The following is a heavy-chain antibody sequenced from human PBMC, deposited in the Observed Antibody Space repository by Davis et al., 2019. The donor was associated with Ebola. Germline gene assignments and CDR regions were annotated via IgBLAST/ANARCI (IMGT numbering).Heavy chain of an antibody. CDR2: IHSDAVTV. CDR1: GFTFSTYT. J-gene: IGHJ4*02. D-gene: IGHD6-13*01. V-gene: IGHV3-48*02. Sequence: PGGSLRLSCAASGFTFSTYTMNWVRQAPGKGPEWVSFIHSDAVTVYYTDSVKGRFTISRDNAQNSLYLQMSSLRDEDTAVYYCAKGGGVSSWLVDSWGQGTLVTVSS. CDR3: AKGGGVSSWLVDS.